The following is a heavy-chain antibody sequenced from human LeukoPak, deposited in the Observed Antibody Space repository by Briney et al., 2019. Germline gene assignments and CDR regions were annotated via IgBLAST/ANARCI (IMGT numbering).Heavy chain of an antibody. D-gene: IGHD3-3*01. V-gene: IGHV4-59*01. Sequence: SETLSLTCTVSGGSISNYYWSWIRQPPGKRLEWVGYIFYSGSTNYNPSLKSRVTISVDTSKNQFSLKLSSVTAADTAVYYCARDGTGDYDFDYWGQGTLVTVSS. CDR3: ARDGTGDYDFDY. CDR1: GGSISNYY. CDR2: IFYSGST. J-gene: IGHJ4*02.